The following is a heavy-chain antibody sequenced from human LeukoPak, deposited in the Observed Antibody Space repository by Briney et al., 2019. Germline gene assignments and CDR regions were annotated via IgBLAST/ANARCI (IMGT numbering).Heavy chain of an antibody. J-gene: IGHJ4*02. Sequence: GGSLRLSCAASGFTFSSYAMYWVRQAPGSGLDYVSGISSNGGSTYYANSVKGRVTISRDYSKNTLHLQMGSLRPDDTGVYYCARGPYGDPTHYCDYWGQGTLVTVSS. D-gene: IGHD4-17*01. CDR1: GFTFSSYA. CDR3: ARGPYGDPTHYCDY. V-gene: IGHV3-64*01. CDR2: ISSNGGST.